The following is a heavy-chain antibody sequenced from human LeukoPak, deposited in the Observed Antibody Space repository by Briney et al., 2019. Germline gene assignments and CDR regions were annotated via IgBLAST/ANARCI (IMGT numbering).Heavy chain of an antibody. V-gene: IGHV4-39*01. CDR1: GGSINSNNYY. Sequence: SETLSLTCTVSGGSINSNNYYWGWIRRPPGTGLEWIGSIYSSGSAYYNPSLKSRVTISVDTSKNQFSLRLSSVTAADTAVYYCQSRYLEWLLEYWGQGTLVTVSS. CDR3: QSRYLEWLLEY. J-gene: IGHJ4*02. CDR2: IYSSGSA. D-gene: IGHD3-3*01.